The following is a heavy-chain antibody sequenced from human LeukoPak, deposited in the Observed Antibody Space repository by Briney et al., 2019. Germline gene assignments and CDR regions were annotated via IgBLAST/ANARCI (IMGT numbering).Heavy chain of an antibody. CDR3: AREGEMATITVAFDI. J-gene: IGHJ3*02. CDR1: GGTFSSYA. Sequence: SVKVPCKASGGTFSSYAISWVRQAPGQGLEWMGGIIPIFGTANYAQKFQGRVTITADESTSTAYMELSSLRSEDTAVYYCAREGEMATITVAFDIWGQGTMVTVSS. D-gene: IGHD5-24*01. CDR2: IIPIFGTA. V-gene: IGHV1-69*01.